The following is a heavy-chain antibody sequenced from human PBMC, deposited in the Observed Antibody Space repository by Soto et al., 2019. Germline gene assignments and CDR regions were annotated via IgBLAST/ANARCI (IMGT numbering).Heavy chain of an antibody. V-gene: IGHV3-21*01. CDR2: ISSSSSCI. CDR1: GFTFSSYS. Sequence: GGSLRLSCAASGFTFSSYSMNWVRQAPGKGLEWVSSISSSSSCIYYADSVKGRFTISRDNAKNSLYLQMNSLRAEDTAVYYCARDGGWSYYYYGMDVWGQGTTVTVSS. D-gene: IGHD6-19*01. J-gene: IGHJ6*02. CDR3: ARDGGWSYYYYGMDV.